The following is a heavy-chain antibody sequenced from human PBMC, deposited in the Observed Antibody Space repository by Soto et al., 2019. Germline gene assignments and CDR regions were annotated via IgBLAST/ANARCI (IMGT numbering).Heavy chain of an antibody. CDR1: GFTFSSYW. V-gene: IGHV3-7*05. CDR2: MKEDGSES. CDR3: ARGGGYGTFDS. Sequence: EVQLVESGGGLVQPGGSLRLSCVVSGFTFSSYWMSWVRQAPGKGLEWVATMKEDGSESAYVDSVRGRVTISRDNAKNSLFLQMTSLRAEDTAVFYCARGGGYGTFDSWGQGTLVTVSS. D-gene: IGHD5-18*01. J-gene: IGHJ5*01.